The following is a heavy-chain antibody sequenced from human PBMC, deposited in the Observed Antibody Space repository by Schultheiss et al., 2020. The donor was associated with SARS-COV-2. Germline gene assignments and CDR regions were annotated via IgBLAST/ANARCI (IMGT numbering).Heavy chain of an antibody. D-gene: IGHD1-14*01. V-gene: IGHV1-46*01. CDR3: TRGQARTGAFDI. Sequence: ASVTVSCKASGYTFTSYYMHWVRQAPGQGLEWMGIINPSGCSTSYAQKFQGRVTMTRNTSTSTVYMELSSLRSEDTAVYYCTRGQARTGAFDIWGQGTMVTVSS. J-gene: IGHJ3*02. CDR1: GYTFTSYY. CDR2: INPSGCST.